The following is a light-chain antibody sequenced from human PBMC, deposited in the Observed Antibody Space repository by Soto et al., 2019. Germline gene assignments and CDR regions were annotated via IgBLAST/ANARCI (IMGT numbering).Light chain of an antibody. CDR3: ETWDINTHVV. CDR2: LEGSGSY. Sequence: QAVVTLSSSASASLGSSVKLTCTLSSGHSTYIIAWHQQQPGKAPRYLMKLEGSGSYNKGSGVPDRFSGSSSGADRYLTISNLQFEDEADYYCETWDINTHVVFGGGTKITVL. J-gene: IGLJ2*01. V-gene: IGLV4-60*02. CDR1: SGHSTYI.